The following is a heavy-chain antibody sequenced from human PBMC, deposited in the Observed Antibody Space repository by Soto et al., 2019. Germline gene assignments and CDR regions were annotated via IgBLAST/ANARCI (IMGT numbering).Heavy chain of an antibody. CDR1: GYSFTSYW. CDR3: ARPVFGHFNWFDP. D-gene: IGHD3-3*01. Sequence: PGESLKISCKGSGYSFTSYWISWVRQMPGKGLEWMGRIDPSDSYTNYSPSFQGHVTISADKSISTAYLQWSSLKASDTAMYYCARPVFGHFNWFDPWGQGTLVTVSS. CDR2: IDPSDSYT. V-gene: IGHV5-10-1*01. J-gene: IGHJ5*02.